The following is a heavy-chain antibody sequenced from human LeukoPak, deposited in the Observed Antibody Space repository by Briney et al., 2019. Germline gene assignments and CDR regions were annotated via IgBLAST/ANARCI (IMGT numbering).Heavy chain of an antibody. CDR2: ISGSGATT. Sequence: PGGSLRLSCAASGFTFSSYGLSWVRQAPGKGLEWVSVISGSGATTHYADSVKGRFTISRDNSKNTLYMQMSSLRDEDTAVYYCVRDYHDSSGSYGVDFWGQGARVAVSS. CDR3: VRDYHDSSGSYGVDF. V-gene: IGHV3-23*01. D-gene: IGHD3-22*01. CDR1: GFTFSSYG. J-gene: IGHJ4*02.